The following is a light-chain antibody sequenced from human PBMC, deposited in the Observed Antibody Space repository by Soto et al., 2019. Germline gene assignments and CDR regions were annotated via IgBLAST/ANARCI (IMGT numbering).Light chain of an antibody. J-gene: IGKJ1*01. CDR2: GAS. Sequence: EIVMTQSLATLSVSPGERATLSCRASQSVSSNLAWYQQKPGQAPRLLIYGASTRTTGIPARFGGSGSGTEFTLSISSLQSEDFAVYYCQQYNNWPRTFGQGTKVDIK. CDR3: QQYNNWPRT. V-gene: IGKV3-15*01. CDR1: QSVSSN.